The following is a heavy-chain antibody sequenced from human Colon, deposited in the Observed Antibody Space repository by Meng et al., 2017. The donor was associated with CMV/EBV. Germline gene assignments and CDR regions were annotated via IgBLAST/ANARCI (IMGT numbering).Heavy chain of an antibody. J-gene: IGHJ4*02. D-gene: IGHD2-8*01. CDR3: ARFRNGYYFDY. CDR1: EFTFTNAW. V-gene: IGHV3-7*01. CDR2: IKQDGSEK. Sequence: GGSLRLSCAASEFTFTNAWMSWVRQAPGKGLEWVANIKQDGSEKYYVDSVKGRFTISRDNAKNSLYLQMNSLRAEDTAVYYCARFRNGYYFDYWGQGTLVTVSS.